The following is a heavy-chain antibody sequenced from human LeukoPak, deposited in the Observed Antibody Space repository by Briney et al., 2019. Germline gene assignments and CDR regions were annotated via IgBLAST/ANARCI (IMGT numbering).Heavy chain of an antibody. V-gene: IGHV4-30-2*01. J-gene: IGHJ4*02. Sequence: PSETLSLTCAVSGGSISSGGYSWSWIRQPPGKGLEWIGYIYHSGSTYYNPSLKSRVTISVDRSKNQFSLKLSSVTAADTAVYYCARAHMVRGVIIFDYWGQGTLVTVSS. CDR3: ARAHMVRGVIIFDY. D-gene: IGHD3-10*01. CDR2: IYHSGST. CDR1: GGSISSGGYS.